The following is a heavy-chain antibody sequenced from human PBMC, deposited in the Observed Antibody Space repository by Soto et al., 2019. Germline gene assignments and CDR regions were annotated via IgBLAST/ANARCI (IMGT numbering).Heavy chain of an antibody. CDR3: ARDERITIFGVVINNYGMDV. V-gene: IGHV1-69*13. D-gene: IGHD3-3*01. CDR2: IIPIFGTA. Sequence: GASVKVSCKASGGTFSSYAISWVRQAPGQGLEWMGGIIPIFGTANYAQKFQGRVTITADESTSTAYMELSSLRSEDTAVYYCARDERITIFGVVINNYGMDVWGQGTRVTVSS. J-gene: IGHJ6*02. CDR1: GGTFSSYA.